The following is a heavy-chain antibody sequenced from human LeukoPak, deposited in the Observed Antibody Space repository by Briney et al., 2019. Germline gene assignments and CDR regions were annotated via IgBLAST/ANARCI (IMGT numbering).Heavy chain of an antibody. J-gene: IGHJ3*01. CDR3: AKSFQRVQLWSSYDAFDV. Sequence: GGSLRLSCAASGFTFSSYGMHWVRQAPGKGVEWVAVISYDGSHKYYADSVKGRFTTSRDNSMNTLYLQMDSPRAEDTAVYYCAKSFQRVQLWSSYDAFDVWGQGTMVTVSS. D-gene: IGHD5-18*01. CDR2: ISYDGSHK. V-gene: IGHV3-30*18. CDR1: GFTFSSYG.